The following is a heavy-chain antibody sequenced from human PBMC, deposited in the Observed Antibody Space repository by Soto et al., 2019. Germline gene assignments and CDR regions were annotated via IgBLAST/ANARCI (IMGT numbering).Heavy chain of an antibody. CDR1: GFTFSDYG. CDR3: ARQEAGSYFDF. CDR2: ISSDGRDE. D-gene: IGHD1-26*01. V-gene: IGHV3-30*03. Sequence: GGSLRLSCSVSGFTFSDYGMHWVRQAPGEGLQWVAVISSDGRDEQYADSVKGRFTVSRDNSKSTFYLQMNSLSPEDTAVYSCARQEAGSYFDFWGHGTLVTVSS. J-gene: IGHJ4*01.